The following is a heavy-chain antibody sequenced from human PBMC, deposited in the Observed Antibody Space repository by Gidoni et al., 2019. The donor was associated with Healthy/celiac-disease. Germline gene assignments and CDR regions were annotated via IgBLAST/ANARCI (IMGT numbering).Heavy chain of an antibody. Sequence: QVQLQESGPGLVKPSETLTLTCAVSGYSISIGYYWGWIRQPPGKGLEWIGSIYHSGSTYYNQSLKSRVTISVDTSKNQFSLKLSSVTAAETAVYYCARDSTDYDFWSGTVDYWGQGTLVTVSS. CDR3: ARDSTDYDFWSGTVDY. CDR1: GYSISIGYY. V-gene: IGHV4-38-2*02. CDR2: IYHSGST. D-gene: IGHD3-3*01. J-gene: IGHJ4*02.